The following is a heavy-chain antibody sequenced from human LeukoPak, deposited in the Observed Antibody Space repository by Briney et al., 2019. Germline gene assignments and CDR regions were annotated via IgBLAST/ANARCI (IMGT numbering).Heavy chain of an antibody. CDR3: ARGRRYCSSTSCFTLPSALYYYYMDV. Sequence: TSETLSLTCAVYGGSFSGYYWSWVRQPPGKGLEWLGEINHSGSTNYNPSLKSRVTISVDTSKNQFPLKLSSVTAADTAVYYCARGRRYCSSTSCFTLPSALYYYYMDVWGKGTTVTVSS. V-gene: IGHV4-34*01. CDR1: GGSFSGYY. CDR2: INHSGST. J-gene: IGHJ6*03. D-gene: IGHD2-2*02.